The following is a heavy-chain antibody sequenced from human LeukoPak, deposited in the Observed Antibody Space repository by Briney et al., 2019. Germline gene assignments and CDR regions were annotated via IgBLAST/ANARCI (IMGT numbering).Heavy chain of an antibody. CDR1: GFTFGDYA. J-gene: IGHJ6*02. CDR3: TPTGTSGYYYYGMDV. D-gene: IGHD1-1*01. Sequence: GGSLRLSRTASGFTFGDYAMSWFRQAPGKGLEWVGFIRSKAYGGTTEYAASVKGRFIISRDDSKSIAYLQMNSLKTEDTAVYYCTPTGTSGYYYYGMDVWGQGTTVTVSS. V-gene: IGHV3-49*03. CDR2: IRSKAYGGTT.